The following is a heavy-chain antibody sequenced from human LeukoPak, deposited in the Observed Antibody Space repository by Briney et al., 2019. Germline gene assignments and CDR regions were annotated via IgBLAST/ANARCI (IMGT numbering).Heavy chain of an antibody. CDR3: ARQRSNHSFGV. CDR1: GGSISDFY. CDR2: VYYSGST. Sequence: SETLSLTCTVSGGSISDFYWSWVRQPPGTGLEWIGYVYYSGSTNHNPSLKSRVTISVDTSKNQFSLKLNSVTAADTAVYYCARQRSNHSFGVWGPGTMVTVSS. J-gene: IGHJ3*01. D-gene: IGHD4-11*01. V-gene: IGHV4-59*08.